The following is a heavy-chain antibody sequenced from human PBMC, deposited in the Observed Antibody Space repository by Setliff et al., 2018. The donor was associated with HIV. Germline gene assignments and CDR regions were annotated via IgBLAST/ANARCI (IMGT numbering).Heavy chain of an antibody. CDR1: GYTFNDSF. J-gene: IGHJ4*02. V-gene: IGHV1-2*02. CDR3: AREGSPIYYFDY. Sequence: ASVKVSCKASGYTFNDSFIHWVRQAPGQGLEWMGWITPDSGGTNYAQKFQGRVTMTRDTSISTAYMEVSSLRSDETAVYYCAREGSPIYYFDYWSQGTLVTVSS. D-gene: IGHD3-10*01. CDR2: ITPDSGGT.